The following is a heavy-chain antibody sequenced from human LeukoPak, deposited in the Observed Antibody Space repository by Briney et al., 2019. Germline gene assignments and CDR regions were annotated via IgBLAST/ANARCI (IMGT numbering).Heavy chain of an antibody. D-gene: IGHD6-6*01. J-gene: IGHJ3*02. CDR3: AREDREAVRAFDI. CDR2: ISYSGST. V-gene: IGHV4-39*07. CDR1: GGSTSSTGYY. Sequence: SETLSLTCTVSGGSTSSTGYYWGWIRQPPGKGLEWIGSISYSGSTYYNPSLKSRVTISIDTSKNQFSLKLSSVTAADTAIYNCAREDREAVRAFDIWGQGTMLTVSS.